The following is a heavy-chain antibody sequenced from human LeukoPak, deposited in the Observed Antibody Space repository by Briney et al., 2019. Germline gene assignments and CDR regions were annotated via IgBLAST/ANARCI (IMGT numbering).Heavy chain of an antibody. CDR1: GFTFSSYA. D-gene: IGHD1-26*01. J-gene: IGHJ4*02. CDR3: AKRYSGSYFHFDH. Sequence: GGSLRLSCAASGFTFSSYAMSWVRQAPGKGLEWVSAISGSGGNTYYADSVKGRFTLSRDNSKNTLYLQMDSLRAEDTAVYYCAKRYSGSYFHFDHWGQGTLVTVSS. V-gene: IGHV3-23*01. CDR2: ISGSGGNT.